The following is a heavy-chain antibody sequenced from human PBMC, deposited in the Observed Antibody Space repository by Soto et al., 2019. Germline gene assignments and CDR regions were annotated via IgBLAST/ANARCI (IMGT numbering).Heavy chain of an antibody. CDR2: IYPGDSDT. J-gene: IGHJ4*02. CDR3: ARAARLYDFWSGSPPHLYYFDY. Sequence: GSLKISCKGSGYSCTSYWIGWVRQMPGKGLEWMGIIYPGDSDTRYSPSFQGQVTISADKSISTAYLQWSSLKASDTAMYYCARAARLYDFWSGSPPHLYYFDYWGQGTLVTVSS. V-gene: IGHV5-51*01. D-gene: IGHD3-3*01. CDR1: GYSCTSYW.